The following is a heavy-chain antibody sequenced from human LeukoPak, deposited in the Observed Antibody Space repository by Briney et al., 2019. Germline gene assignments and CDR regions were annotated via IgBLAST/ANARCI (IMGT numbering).Heavy chain of an antibody. CDR2: IRSKANSYAT. D-gene: IGHD2-8*01. J-gene: IGHJ4*02. CDR3: TIQGYCTNGVCFQSDTTGYFDY. CDR1: GFTFSGSA. V-gene: IGHV3-73*01. Sequence: GGSLRLSCAASGFTFSGSAMHWVRQASGKGLEWVGRIRSKANSYATAYAASVKGRFTISRDDSRNTAYLQMNSLKTEDTAVYYCTIQGYCTNGVCFQSDTTGYFDYWGQGTLVTVSS.